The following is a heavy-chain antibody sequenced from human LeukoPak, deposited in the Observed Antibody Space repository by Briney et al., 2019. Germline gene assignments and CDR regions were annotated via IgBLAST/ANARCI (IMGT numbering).Heavy chain of an antibody. Sequence: SETLSLTCTVSGGSISSSSYYWGWIRQPPGKGLEWIGEINHSGSTNYNPSLKSRVTISVDMSKNQFSLKLSSVTAADTAVYYCARRPHEFWSAREAFDIWGQGTMVTVSS. CDR2: INHSGST. J-gene: IGHJ3*02. CDR1: GGSISSSSYY. D-gene: IGHD3-3*01. V-gene: IGHV4-39*07. CDR3: ARRPHEFWSAREAFDI.